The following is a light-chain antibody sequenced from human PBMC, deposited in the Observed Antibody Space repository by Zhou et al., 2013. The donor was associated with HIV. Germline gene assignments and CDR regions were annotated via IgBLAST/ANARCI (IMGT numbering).Light chain of an antibody. CDR1: QSVSSY. CDR3: QQRSNWPPYT. CDR2: DAS. J-gene: IGKJ2*01. V-gene: IGKV3-11*01. Sequence: EIVLTQSPGTLSLSPGDRATLSCRASQSVSSYLAWYRQKPGQAPRLLIYDASNRATGIPARFSGSGSGTDFTLTISSLEPEDFAVYYCQQRSNWPPYTFGQGTKLEIK.